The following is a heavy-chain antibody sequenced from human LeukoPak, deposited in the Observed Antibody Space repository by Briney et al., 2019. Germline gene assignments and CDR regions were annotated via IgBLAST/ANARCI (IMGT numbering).Heavy chain of an antibody. D-gene: IGHD3-10*01. J-gene: IGHJ6*03. V-gene: IGHV1-69*06. CDR2: SIPIFGTA. Sequence: ASVKVSCKASGGTFSSYAISWVRQAPGQGLEWMGGSIPIFGTANYAQKFQGRVTITADKSTSTAYMELSSLRSEDTAVYYCARGASLGSGSYYQMGGYYMDVWGKGTTVTISS. CDR1: GGTFSSYA. CDR3: ARGASLGSGSYYQMGGYYMDV.